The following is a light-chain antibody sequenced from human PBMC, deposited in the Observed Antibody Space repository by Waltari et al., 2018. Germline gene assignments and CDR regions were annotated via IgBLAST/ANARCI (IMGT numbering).Light chain of an antibody. Sequence: EIVLTQSPATLSLSPGERATLTCRASQSVSSYLAWYQQKPGQAPRLLIYDASNRATDIPARFSGSGSGTDFTLTISSLEPEDFAVYYCQQRSNWPPFTFGPGTEVDIK. V-gene: IGKV3-11*01. CDR1: QSVSSY. CDR3: QQRSNWPPFT. J-gene: IGKJ3*01. CDR2: DAS.